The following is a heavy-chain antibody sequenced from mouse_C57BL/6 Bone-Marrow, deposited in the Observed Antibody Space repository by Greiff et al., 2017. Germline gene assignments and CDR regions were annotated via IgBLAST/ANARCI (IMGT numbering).Heavy chain of an antibody. D-gene: IGHD1-1*01. CDR2: IDPANGNT. V-gene: IGHV14-3*01. CDR1: GFNIKNTY. Sequence: EVMLVESVAELVRPGASVKLSCTASGFNIKNTYMHWVKQRPEQGLEWIGRIDPANGNTKYAPKFQGKATITADTSSNTAYLQLSSLTSEDTAIYYCARRYYGSTLYWYFDVWGTGTTVTVSS. J-gene: IGHJ1*03. CDR3: ARRYYGSTLYWYFDV.